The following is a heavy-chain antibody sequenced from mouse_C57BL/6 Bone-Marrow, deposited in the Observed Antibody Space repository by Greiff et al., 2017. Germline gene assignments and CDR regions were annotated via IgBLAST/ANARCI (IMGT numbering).Heavy chain of an antibody. J-gene: IGHJ3*01. V-gene: IGHV1-42*01. Sequence: VQLKEPGPELVKPGASVKISCKASGYSFTGYYMNWVKQSPEKSLEWIGEINPSTGGTTYNQKFKAKATLTVDKSSSTAYMQLKSLTSEDSAVYYCARRGYDYDKMAWFAYWGRGTLVTVSA. D-gene: IGHD2-4*01. CDR2: INPSTGGT. CDR3: ARRGYDYDKMAWFAY. CDR1: GYSFTGYY.